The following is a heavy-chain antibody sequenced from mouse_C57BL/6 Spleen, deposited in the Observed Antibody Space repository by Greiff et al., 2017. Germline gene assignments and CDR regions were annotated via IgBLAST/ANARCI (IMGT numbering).Heavy chain of an antibody. CDR3: ARLREISPTYFDY. CDR2: INPNNGGT. CDR1: GYTFTDYN. Sequence: EVQLQQSGPELVKPGASVKIPCKASGYTFTDYNMDWVKQSHGKSLEWIGDINPNNGGTIYNQKFKGKATLTVDKSSSTAYMELRSLTSEDTAVYYCARLREISPTYFDYWGQGTTLTVSS. D-gene: IGHD2-10*01. V-gene: IGHV1-18*01. J-gene: IGHJ2*01.